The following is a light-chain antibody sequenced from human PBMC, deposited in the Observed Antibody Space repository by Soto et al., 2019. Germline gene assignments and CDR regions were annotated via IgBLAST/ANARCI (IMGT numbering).Light chain of an antibody. CDR1: QSVDIN. Sequence: EIVLTQSPATLSVSPGDRVTLSFRASQSVDINLAWYQQKPGQAPRLLIYDASTRATGIPDRFSGSGSGTDFTLTIIRLEPEDFAVYYCQQYDISPWTFGQGTKVDIK. J-gene: IGKJ1*01. V-gene: IGKV3D-15*01. CDR3: QQYDISPWT. CDR2: DAS.